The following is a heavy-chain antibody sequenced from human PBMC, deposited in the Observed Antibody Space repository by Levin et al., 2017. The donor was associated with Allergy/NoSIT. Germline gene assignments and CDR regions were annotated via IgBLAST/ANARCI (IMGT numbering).Heavy chain of an antibody. Sequence: SGPTLVKPTQTLTLTCTFSGFSLSTSGMCVSWIRQPPGKALEWLALIDWEDDKYYSTSLKTRLTISKDTSKNQVVLTMTNMDPVDTATYYCARISSSGYYYWDAFDFWGRGTMVTVSS. CDR1: GFSLSTSGMC. D-gene: IGHD3-22*01. CDR3: ARISSSGYYYWDAFDF. V-gene: IGHV2-70*01. CDR2: IDWEDDK. J-gene: IGHJ3*01.